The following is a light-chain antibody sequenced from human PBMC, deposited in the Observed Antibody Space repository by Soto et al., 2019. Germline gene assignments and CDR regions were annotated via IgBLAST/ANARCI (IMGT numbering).Light chain of an antibody. CDR2: DAS. Sequence: DIQMTQSPSTLSASVGDTVTFTCRASQSVSGWLAWYQQIPGKAPKLLIYDASNLESGVPSRFSGSGSGTEFTLTISSLQPEDFAVYYCQQYENYWTFGQGTKVDIK. V-gene: IGKV1-5*01. CDR3: QQYENYWT. J-gene: IGKJ1*01. CDR1: QSVSGW.